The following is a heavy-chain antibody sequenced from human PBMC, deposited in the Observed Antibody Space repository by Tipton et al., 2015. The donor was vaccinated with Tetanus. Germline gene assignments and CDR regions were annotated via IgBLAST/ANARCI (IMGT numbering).Heavy chain of an antibody. CDR1: GGTFSSYA. J-gene: IGHJ6*02. V-gene: IGHV1-18*01. CDR3: AREIGWYQLLYRYYYGMDV. D-gene: IGHD2-2*02. Sequence: QLVQSGPEVKKPGSSVKVSCKASGGTFSSYAISWVRQAPGQGLEWMGWISAYNGNTNYAQKLQGRVTMTTDTSTSTAYMELRSLRSDDTAVYYCAREIGWYQLLYRYYYGMDVWGQGTTVTVSS. CDR2: ISAYNGNT.